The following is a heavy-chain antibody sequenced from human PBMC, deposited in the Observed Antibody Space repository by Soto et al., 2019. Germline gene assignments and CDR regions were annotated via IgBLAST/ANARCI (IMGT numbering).Heavy chain of an antibody. Sequence: EVQLVESGGGLVQPGGSLRLSCAASGFTFSSYDMHWVRQATGKGLEWVSAIGTAGDTYYPGSVKGRFTISRENAKNCLYLQMNSLRAGDTAVYYCARIGRRGGYFDYWGQGTLVTVSS. V-gene: IGHV3-13*01. D-gene: IGHD2-15*01. CDR2: IGTAGDT. CDR3: ARIGRRGGYFDY. CDR1: GFTFSSYD. J-gene: IGHJ4*02.